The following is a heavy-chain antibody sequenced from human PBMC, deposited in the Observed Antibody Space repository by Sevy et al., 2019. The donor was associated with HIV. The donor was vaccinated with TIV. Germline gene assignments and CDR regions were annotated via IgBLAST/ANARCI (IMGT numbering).Heavy chain of an antibody. D-gene: IGHD2-15*01. CDR2: ISYDGSKN. Sequence: GGSLRLSCAASKFTFKNYGMHWVRQAPGKGLECLAVISYDGSKNSDKSSVKGRFSIARDNSNNTLYLQLNRLRPEDTAIYYCVKDQVPYSRAAIDFWGQGVLFTVSS. J-gene: IGHJ4*02. V-gene: IGHV3-30*18. CDR1: KFTFKNYG. CDR3: VKDQVPYSRAAIDF.